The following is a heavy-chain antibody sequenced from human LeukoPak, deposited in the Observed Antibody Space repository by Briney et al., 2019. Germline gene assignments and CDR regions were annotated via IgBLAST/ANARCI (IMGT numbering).Heavy chain of an antibody. V-gene: IGHV4-39*07. CDR3: ARARGYSYAFDY. D-gene: IGHD5-18*01. CDR2: NYYTGRT. J-gene: IGHJ4*02. CDR1: GGSISSNGYY. Sequence: SETLSLTCTVSGGSISSNGYYWGWIRQPPGKGLEWIESNYYTGRTHYNPPLKSRVTTSLDTSKNQFSLNLNSVTAADTAVYYCARARGYSYAFDYWGQGTLVTVSS.